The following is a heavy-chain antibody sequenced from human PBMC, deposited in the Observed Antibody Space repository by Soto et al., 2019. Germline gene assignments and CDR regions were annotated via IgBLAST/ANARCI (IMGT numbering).Heavy chain of an antibody. V-gene: IGHV4-34*08. J-gene: IGHJ6*02. Sequence: SETLSLTCDVYGGTFSDDDCSWIRQPPGKGLEWLGKVSHSGVTSYNPSLRSRGTVSADTSKNHFSLRLTYVTAADTAVDYCSTYILVLVRSSVRVWDEFQYYGWDVGAQGTTV. CDR1: GGTFSDDD. CDR3: STYILVLVRSSVRVWDEFQYYGWDV. CDR2: VSHSGVT. D-gene: IGHD3-16*01.